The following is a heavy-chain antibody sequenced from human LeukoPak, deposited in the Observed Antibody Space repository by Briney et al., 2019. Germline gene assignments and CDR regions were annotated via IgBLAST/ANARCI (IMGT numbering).Heavy chain of an antibody. CDR2: IYHSGST. CDR1: GYSISSGYY. V-gene: IGHV4-38-2*02. J-gene: IGHJ5*02. Sequence: SETLSLTCAVSGYSISSGYYWGWIRQPPGKGLEWIGSIYHSGSTYYNPSLKSRVTISVDTSKNQFSLKLSSVTAADAAVYYGARDLYYDGAWFDPWGQGTLVTVSS. CDR3: ARDLYYDGAWFDP. D-gene: IGHD3-22*01.